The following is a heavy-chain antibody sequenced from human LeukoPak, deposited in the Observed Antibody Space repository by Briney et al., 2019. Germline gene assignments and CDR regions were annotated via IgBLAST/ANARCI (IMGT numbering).Heavy chain of an antibody. CDR3: ARPVEMATGYGFDP. D-gene: IGHD5-24*01. CDR1: GGSISSSSSY. V-gene: IGHV4-39*01. Sequence: PSETLSLTCTVSGGSISSSSSYWGWIRQPPGKGLEWIGSIYYSGSTYYNPSLKSRVTISVDTSKNQFSLKLSSVTAADTAVYYCARPVEMATGYGFDPWGQGTLVTVSS. CDR2: IYYSGST. J-gene: IGHJ5*02.